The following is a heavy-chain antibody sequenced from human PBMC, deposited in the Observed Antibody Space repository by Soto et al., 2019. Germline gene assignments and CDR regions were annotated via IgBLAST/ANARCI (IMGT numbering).Heavy chain of an antibody. D-gene: IGHD6-19*01. CDR3: ARDMGYSSGHGFDY. J-gene: IGHJ4*02. V-gene: IGHV3-48*03. Sequence: GGSLRLSCAASGFTFSDYEMNWVRQAPGKGLEWLSYISSTGNTIYYADSVKGRFTISRDNSKNTLYLQMNSLRAEDTALYYCARDMGYSSGHGFDYWGQGTLVTVSS. CDR1: GFTFSDYE. CDR2: ISSTGNTI.